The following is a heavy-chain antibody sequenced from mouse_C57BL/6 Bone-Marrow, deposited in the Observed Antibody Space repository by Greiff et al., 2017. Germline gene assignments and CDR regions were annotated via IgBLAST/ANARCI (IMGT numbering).Heavy chain of an antibody. CDR3: ARWNYGSSPYAMDY. D-gene: IGHD1-1*01. J-gene: IGHJ4*01. V-gene: IGHV1-76*01. CDR2: IYPGSGKT. Sequence: VQLQQSGAELVRPGASVKLSCKASGYTFTDYYINWVKQRPGQGLEWIARIYPGSGKTYYNEKFKGKATLTAEKSSSTAYMQLSSLTSEDSAVYFCARWNYGSSPYAMDYWGQGTSVTVSS. CDR1: GYTFTDYY.